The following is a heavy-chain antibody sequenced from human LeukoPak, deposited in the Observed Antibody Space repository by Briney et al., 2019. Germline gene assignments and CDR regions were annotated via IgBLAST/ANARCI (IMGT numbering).Heavy chain of an antibody. D-gene: IGHD4-17*01. V-gene: IGHV1-24*01. J-gene: IGHJ4*02. CDR3: ATGPLDYGDYYFDY. CDR2: FDPEDGET. Sequence: ASVKVSCKVSGYTLTELSMHWVRQAPGKGLEWMGGFDPEDGETIYAQKFQGRVTMTEDTSTDTAYMELSSLRSEDTAVYYCATGPLDYGDYYFDYWGQGTLVTVSS. CDR1: GYTLTELS.